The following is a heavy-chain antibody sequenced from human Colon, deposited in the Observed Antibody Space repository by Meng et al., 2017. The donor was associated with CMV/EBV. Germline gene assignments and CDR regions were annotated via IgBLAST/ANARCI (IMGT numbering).Heavy chain of an antibody. CDR3: AGESGLDY. D-gene: IGHD2-8*02. V-gene: IGHV3-15*01. CDR2: IKTTADGGTT. CDR1: GFTFSDAC. Sequence: GGSLRLSCAATGFTFSDACMHWVRQAPGKGLEWVGRIKTTADGGTTHYAAPVKGRFTISRDDSKNTLYLQMNSLKTEDTAVYYCAGESGLDYWGQGTLVTVSS. J-gene: IGHJ4*02.